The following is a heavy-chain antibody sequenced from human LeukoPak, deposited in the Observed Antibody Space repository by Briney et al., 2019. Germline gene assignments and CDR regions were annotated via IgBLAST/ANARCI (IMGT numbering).Heavy chain of an antibody. CDR3: ARGYCSSTSCYGPSGWFDP. CDR2: ISAYNGNT. J-gene: IGHJ5*02. D-gene: IGHD2-2*01. CDR1: GYTFTSYG. V-gene: IGHV1-18*01. Sequence: ASVKVSCKASGYTFTSYGISWVRQAPGQGLEWMGWISAYNGNTNYAQKLQGRVTMTTDTSTTTAYMELRSLRSDDTAVYYCARGYCSSTSCYGPSGWFDPWGQEPLVTVSS.